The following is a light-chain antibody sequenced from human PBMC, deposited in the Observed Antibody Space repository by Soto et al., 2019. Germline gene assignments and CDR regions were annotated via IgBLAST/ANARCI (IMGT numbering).Light chain of an antibody. CDR1: SRDVGGYNY. Sequence: QSALTQPASVSGSPGQSITISCTGTSRDVGGYNYVSWYQQHPGKAPKLLIYEVSNRPSGASNRFTGCKSGNTASLTISGLQAEDEADYYCSSYTSSRGVVFGGGTKLTVL. J-gene: IGLJ2*01. V-gene: IGLV2-14*01. CDR3: SSYTSSRGVV. CDR2: EVS.